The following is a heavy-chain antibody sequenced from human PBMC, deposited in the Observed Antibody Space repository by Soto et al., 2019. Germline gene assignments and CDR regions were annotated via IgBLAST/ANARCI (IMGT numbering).Heavy chain of an antibody. CDR2: IYYSGST. D-gene: IGHD3-10*01. CDR3: ARVPYYYGYFDY. J-gene: IGHJ4*02. V-gene: IGHV4-31*03. Sequence: SETLSLTCTVSGGSISSGGYYWSWIRQHPGKGLEWIGYIYYSGSTYYNPSLKSRVTISVDTSKNQFSLKLSSVTAADTAVYYCARVPYYYGYFDYWGQGTLVTVSS. CDR1: GGSISSGGYY.